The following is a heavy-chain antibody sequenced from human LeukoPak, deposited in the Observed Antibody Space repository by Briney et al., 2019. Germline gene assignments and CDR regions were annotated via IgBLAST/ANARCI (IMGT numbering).Heavy chain of an antibody. CDR1: GFAFDDYA. J-gene: IGHJ4*02. CDR3: SKDIGGFSYAADY. V-gene: IGHV3-43*02. D-gene: IGHD5-18*01. Sequence: GSLRLSCAASGFAFDDYAMHWVRQAPGKGLEWVSLISGDGGRTYYADSVKGRFTISRDNSKNSLYLQMNSLRTEDTALFYCSKDIGGFSYAADYWGQGTLVTVSS. CDR2: ISGDGGRT.